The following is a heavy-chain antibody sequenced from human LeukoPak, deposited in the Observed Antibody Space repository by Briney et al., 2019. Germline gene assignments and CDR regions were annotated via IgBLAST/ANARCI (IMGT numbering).Heavy chain of an antibody. D-gene: IGHD4-23*01. J-gene: IGHJ4*02. CDR1: GYTFTSYG. V-gene: IGHV1-18*01. CDR3: ARGTRGVNSPYFDY. CDR2: ISAYNGNT. Sequence: GASVKVSCKASGYTFTSYGISWARQAPGQGLEWMGWISAYNGNTNYAQKLQGRVTMTTDTSTSTAYMELRSLRSDDTAVYYCARGTRGVNSPYFDYWGQGTLVTVSS.